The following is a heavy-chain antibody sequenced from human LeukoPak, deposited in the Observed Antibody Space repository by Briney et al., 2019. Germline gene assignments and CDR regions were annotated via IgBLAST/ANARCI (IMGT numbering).Heavy chain of an antibody. Sequence: SETLSLTCTVSGGSISNYYWSWVRQPPGKGMEWIGYIYYSGRTSYNPSLKSAVTISVDKSKNKCSLRLSSVAAADTAVYFCARGQKYRYGYTVTELGSGYFDYWGQGTLVTVSS. V-gene: IGHV4-59*12. CDR3: ARGQKYRYGYTVTELGSGYFDY. D-gene: IGHD5-18*01. CDR2: IYYSGRT. J-gene: IGHJ4*02. CDR1: GGSISNYY.